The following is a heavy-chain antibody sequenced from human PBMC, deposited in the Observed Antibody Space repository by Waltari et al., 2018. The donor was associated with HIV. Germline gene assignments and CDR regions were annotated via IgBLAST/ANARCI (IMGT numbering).Heavy chain of an antibody. Sequence: QLEESGGDLVQQGGSMSLAGAASGFPCDRHKMYWARHLPGKGREWIAFISSDSKIIYYADSVKGRFTISRDNAKSSLYLQVNNLRAEDSATYYCSRGGSKYFYVGGGDLWGQGTPVTVSS. J-gene: IGHJ5*02. CDR3: SRGGSKYFYVGGGDL. CDR2: ISSDSKII. CDR1: GFPCDRHK. V-gene: IGHV3-48*04. D-gene: IGHD5-12*01.